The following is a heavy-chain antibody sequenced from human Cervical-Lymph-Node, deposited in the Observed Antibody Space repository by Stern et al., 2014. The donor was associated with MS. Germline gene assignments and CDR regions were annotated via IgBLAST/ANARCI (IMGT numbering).Heavy chain of an antibody. CDR2: INPLFGTA. Sequence: VQLVESGAEVKRPESSVKVSCKASGGSLSTLDISWVRQAPGQGLEWVGEINPLFGTANYAQKFKVRVTITADESTSTVYMELSSLKSEDTAIYFCARHQAGIAANWGQGTLVTVAS. J-gene: IGHJ4*02. D-gene: IGHD6-13*01. CDR3: ARHQAGIAAN. V-gene: IGHV1-69*01. CDR1: GGSLSTLD.